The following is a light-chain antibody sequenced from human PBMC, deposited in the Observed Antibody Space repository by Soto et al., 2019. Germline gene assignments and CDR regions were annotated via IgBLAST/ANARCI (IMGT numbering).Light chain of an antibody. CDR2: AAS. V-gene: IGKV1-39*01. CDR3: QQSSEATWT. CDR1: QSISSY. J-gene: IGKJ1*01. Sequence: DIQMTQSPSSLSASVGDRVTITCRASQSISSYLNRYQQKPGKAPKLLIYAASSLQSGVPSRFSGSGSGTDFTLTISSLQPEDFATYYCQQSSEATWTFGQGTKVDIK.